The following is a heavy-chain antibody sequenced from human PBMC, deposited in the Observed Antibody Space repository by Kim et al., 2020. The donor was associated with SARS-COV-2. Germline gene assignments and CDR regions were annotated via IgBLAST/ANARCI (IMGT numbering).Heavy chain of an antibody. V-gene: IGHV3-23*01. Sequence: DSVKGRFTISRDNSKNTLYLQLNSLRAEDTAVYYCAIVASKLRFLNFEYWGQGTLVTVSP. CDR3: AIVASKLRFLNFEY. J-gene: IGHJ4*02. D-gene: IGHD3-3*01.